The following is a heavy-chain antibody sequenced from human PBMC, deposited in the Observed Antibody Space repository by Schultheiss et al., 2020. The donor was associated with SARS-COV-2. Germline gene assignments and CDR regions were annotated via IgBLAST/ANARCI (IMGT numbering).Heavy chain of an antibody. D-gene: IGHD5-24*01. V-gene: IGHV3-30*18. CDR2: ISYDGSNK. CDR3: AKDPRDGTHSGTDY. Sequence: GGSLRLSCAASGFTFSSYGMHWVRQAPGKGLEWVAVISYDGSNKYYADSVKGRFTISRDNSKNTLYLQMNSLRAEDTAVYYCAKDPRDGTHSGTDYWGQGTLVTVSS. CDR1: GFTFSSYG. J-gene: IGHJ4*02.